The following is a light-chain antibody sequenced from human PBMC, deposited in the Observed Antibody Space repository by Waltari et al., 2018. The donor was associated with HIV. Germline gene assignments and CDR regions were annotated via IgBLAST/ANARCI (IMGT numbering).Light chain of an antibody. Sequence: GTYNRVSWYQQPPGTAPKLMIYEVTNRPSGVPDRFSGSKSGNTASLTISGLQAEDEGDYYCSSYTSSNTWVFGGGTKLTVL. CDR3: SSYTSSNTWV. V-gene: IGLV2-18*02. CDR2: EVT. CDR1: GTYNR. J-gene: IGLJ3*02.